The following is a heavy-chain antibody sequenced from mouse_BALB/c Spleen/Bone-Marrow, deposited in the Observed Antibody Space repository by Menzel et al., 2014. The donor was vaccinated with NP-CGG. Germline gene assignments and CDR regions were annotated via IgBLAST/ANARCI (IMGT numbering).Heavy chain of an antibody. CDR2: IHLSDSES. J-gene: IGHJ3*01. CDR3: TRYDLTTRAFAY. V-gene: IGHV1-74*01. Sequence: QVQLKESGAELVRPGASVKVSCKASGYSFTSYWMNWVKQRPGQGLEWIGMIHLSDSESRLNQKFKDKATLTVDKSSSTAYMQLSSPTSEDSAVYYCTRYDLTTRAFAYWGQGTLVTVSA. CDR1: GYSFTSYW. D-gene: IGHD3-3*01.